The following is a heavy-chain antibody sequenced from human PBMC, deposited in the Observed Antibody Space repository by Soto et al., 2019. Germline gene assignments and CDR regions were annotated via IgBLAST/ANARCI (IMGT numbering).Heavy chain of an antibody. CDR2: ISDDGKNK. D-gene: IGHD5-18*01. CDR3: AKGGGYTSGTNDAFDF. CDR1: GFTFRTYG. J-gene: IGHJ3*01. Sequence: QVQLVQSGGGVVQAGRSLRLSCAASGFTFRTYGMHWVRQAPGKGLEWVAVISDDGKNKYNLASVEGRFTISRDNSKNMLFLQMYGLRTEDTAVYYGAKGGGYTSGTNDAFDFLGPGTMVTVSS. V-gene: IGHV3-30*18.